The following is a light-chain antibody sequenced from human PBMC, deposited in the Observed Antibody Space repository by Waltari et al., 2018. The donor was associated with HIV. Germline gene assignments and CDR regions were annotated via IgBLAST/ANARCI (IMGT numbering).Light chain of an antibody. CDR2: GNR. Sequence: QSVLTQPPSVSGAPGQRVTISCTGSSSNIGAGYDVHWYQQLPGTAPKLLIYGNRIRPSGVPDRFSGSKSGTAASLAITGLQAEDEADYYCQSYDSTGVFGGGTKLTVL. V-gene: IGLV1-40*01. CDR3: QSYDSTGV. CDR1: SSNIGAGYD. J-gene: IGLJ3*02.